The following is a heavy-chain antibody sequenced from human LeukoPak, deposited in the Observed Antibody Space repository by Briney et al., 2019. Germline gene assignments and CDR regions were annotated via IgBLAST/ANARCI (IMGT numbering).Heavy chain of an antibody. CDR3: ATGPLLWFGEYPSDY. J-gene: IGHJ4*02. CDR2: INSDGSST. CDR1: GFTFSSYW. D-gene: IGHD3-10*01. V-gene: IGHV3-74*01. Sequence: PGGSLRLSCAASGFTFSSYWMHWVRQAPGKGLVWVSLINSDGSSTSYADSVKGRFTISRDNAKNTLDLQMNSLRAEDTAVYYCATGPLLWFGEYPSDYWGQGTLVTVSS.